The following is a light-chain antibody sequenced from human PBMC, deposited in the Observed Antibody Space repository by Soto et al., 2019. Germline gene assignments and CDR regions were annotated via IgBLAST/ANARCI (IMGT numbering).Light chain of an antibody. J-gene: IGLJ1*01. V-gene: IGLV2-14*03. Sequence: QSVLTQPASVSGSPGQSINISCTGTSSDVGGYNYVSWYQQHPGKAPTVMIYEVSNRPSGVSSRFSGFKSGNTASLTISGLQAEDEADYYCSSYTTGTTLRVFGTGTKVTV. CDR1: SSDVGGYNY. CDR3: SSYTTGTTLRV. CDR2: EVS.